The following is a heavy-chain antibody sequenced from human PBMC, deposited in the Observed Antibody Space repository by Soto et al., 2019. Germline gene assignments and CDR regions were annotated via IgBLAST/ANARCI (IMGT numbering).Heavy chain of an antibody. CDR2: INPSGGST. Sequence: QVQLVQSGAEVKKPGASVKVSCTASGYTFTSYYMHWVRQAPGQGLEWMGIINPSGGSTSYAHKFQGRVTMTREPSKSTVYMELSSLRSEDTAVDYCARGSHPEPAKPYYFDYWGQGTLVTVSS. J-gene: IGHJ4*02. D-gene: IGHD2-2*01. CDR1: GYTFTSYY. CDR3: ARGSHPEPAKPYYFDY. V-gene: IGHV1-46*01.